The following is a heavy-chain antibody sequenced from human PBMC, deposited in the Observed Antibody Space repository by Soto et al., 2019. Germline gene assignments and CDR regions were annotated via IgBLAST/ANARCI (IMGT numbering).Heavy chain of an antibody. CDR2: ISPDGRTA. J-gene: IGHJ4*02. CDR3: ADSWLPTSY. Sequence: SGWSLRLSCAASGFSFSHYWMHLVRRAPGKGLVWVSRISPDGRTATYADSVKGRFTISRDNAKSTLYLQMNSLTVEDGAVYYCADSWLPTSYWGAGTLVTVS. V-gene: IGHV3-74*01. CDR1: GFSFSHYW. D-gene: IGHD3-10*01.